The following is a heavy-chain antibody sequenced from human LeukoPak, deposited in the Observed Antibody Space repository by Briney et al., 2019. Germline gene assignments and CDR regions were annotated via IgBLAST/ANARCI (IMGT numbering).Heavy chain of an antibody. V-gene: IGHV3-11*06. CDR1: GFAFSDHY. J-gene: IGHJ5*02. Sequence: GGSLRFSCATSGFAFSDHYMSWIRQAPGKGLEWVSSISSSSSYIYYADSVKGRFTISRDNAKNSLYLQMNSLRAEDTAVYYCARDRGADDIVVVPAAFSSWGQGTLVTVSS. D-gene: IGHD2-2*01. CDR3: ARDRGADDIVVVPAAFSS. CDR2: ISSSSSYI.